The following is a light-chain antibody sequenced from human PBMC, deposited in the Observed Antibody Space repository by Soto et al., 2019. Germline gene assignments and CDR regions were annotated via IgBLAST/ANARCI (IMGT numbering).Light chain of an antibody. CDR3: ASYAGSRTYV. CDR1: IDIGNYNL. J-gene: IGLJ1*01. Sequence: QSALTHPASVSGSPVQSVTISCSGIDIGNYNLVSWYQHLPGRAPKLLIFEVTMRPSGISDRFSGSKSASTASLTISGLQAEDEGDYYCASYAGSRTYVFGSGTKVTVL. CDR2: EVT. V-gene: IGLV2-23*02.